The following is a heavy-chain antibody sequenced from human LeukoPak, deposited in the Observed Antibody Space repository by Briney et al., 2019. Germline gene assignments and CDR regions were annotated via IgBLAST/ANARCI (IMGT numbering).Heavy chain of an antibody. CDR3: AREKGVTTKNWFDP. CDR2: INHSGST. Sequence: SETLSLTCAVYGGSFSGYYWSWIRQPPGKGLEWIGEINHSGSTNYNPSLKSRVTISVDTSKNQFSLKLSSVTAADTAVYYCAREKGVTTKNWFDPWGQGTLVTVSS. J-gene: IGHJ5*02. CDR1: GGSFSGYY. D-gene: IGHD4-17*01. V-gene: IGHV4-34*01.